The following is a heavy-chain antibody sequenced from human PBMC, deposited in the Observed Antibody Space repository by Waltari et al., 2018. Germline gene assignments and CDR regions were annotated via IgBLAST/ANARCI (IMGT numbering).Heavy chain of an antibody. D-gene: IGHD5-12*01. V-gene: IGHV4-59*01. Sequence: QVQLQESGPGLVKPSETPSLTCTVSGGSISTYYWRWIRQPPGQGLEWIGYIDYSGTTNYNPALRSRVTISVDASKNHVSLKLSSVTDADTAVYYCARGYSGNYGRFDYWGQGTLVTVSS. J-gene: IGHJ4*02. CDR3: ARGYSGNYGRFDY. CDR1: GGSISTYY. CDR2: IDYSGTT.